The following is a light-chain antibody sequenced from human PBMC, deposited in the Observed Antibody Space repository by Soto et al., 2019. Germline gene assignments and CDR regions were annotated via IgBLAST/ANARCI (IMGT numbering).Light chain of an antibody. CDR3: QQYNSFPWT. J-gene: IGKJ1*01. CDR1: QSISSW. CDR2: RAS. V-gene: IGKV1-5*03. Sequence: DIQMTQSPSTLAASVGDRVTITCRASQSISSWLAWYQQKPVKAPNLLIYRASSLESGVPSRFSGSESGTEFTLTISSLQPDDFATYYCQQYNSFPWTFGQGTKVEIK.